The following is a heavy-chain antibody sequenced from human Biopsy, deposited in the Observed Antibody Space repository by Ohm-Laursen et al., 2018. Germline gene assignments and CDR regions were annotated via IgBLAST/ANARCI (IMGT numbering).Heavy chain of an antibody. D-gene: IGHD3-3*02. CDR2: IHKDSTTE. Sequence: SLRLSCTASGFTFCDYYMNWFRRAPGKGLEWIVYIHKDSTTEYYADYVRGRFSISRDNAQKSLYLQMNSLRAEDTAVYYCARDRRDWQHFFDYWGQGTEVIVSS. V-gene: IGHV3-11*01. J-gene: IGHJ4*02. CDR1: GFTFCDYY. CDR3: ARDRRDWQHFFDY.